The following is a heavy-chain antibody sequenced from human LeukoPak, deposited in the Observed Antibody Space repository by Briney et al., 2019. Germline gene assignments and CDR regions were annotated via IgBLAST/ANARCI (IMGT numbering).Heavy chain of an antibody. D-gene: IGHD6-13*01. J-gene: IGHJ3*02. CDR3: AKEVAEVGIGAFDM. V-gene: IGHV3-23*01. CDR1: RFSFSNYA. CDR2: ISGSGDGT. Sequence: PGGSLRLSCAASRFSFSNYAMSWVRQTPVKGLEWVSAISGSGDGTYYAASVKGRFTISRDNSKNTLFLQINSLRAEDTALYYCAKEVAEVGIGAFDMWGQGTMVTVSS.